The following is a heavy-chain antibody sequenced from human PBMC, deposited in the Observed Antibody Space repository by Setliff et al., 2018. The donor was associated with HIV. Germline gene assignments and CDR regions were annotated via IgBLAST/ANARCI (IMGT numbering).Heavy chain of an antibody. V-gene: IGHV4-34*12. Sequence: SETLSLTCAVYGGSFSGYYWNWIRQPPGKGLEWIGEIIHSGGTNYNPSLKSRVTISVDTSKNQFSLKLTSVTAADTAVYFCARTDHTSSSDFWGQGTLVTVSS. CDR2: IIHSGGT. J-gene: IGHJ4*02. CDR3: ARTDHTSSSDF. D-gene: IGHD6-6*01. CDR1: GGSFSGYY.